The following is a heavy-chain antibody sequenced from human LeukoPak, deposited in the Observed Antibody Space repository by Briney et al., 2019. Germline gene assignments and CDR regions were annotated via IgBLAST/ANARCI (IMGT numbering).Heavy chain of an antibody. J-gene: IGHJ6*03. D-gene: IGHD2-15*01. Sequence: GASVKVSCKGSGYTFNDYYIHWMRQAPGQGLEWMGWINPYSGGTNYAQKFQDRVTLTRDTSIGTVYMGLSSLRSDDTAVYYCAREYCSASQCRTGTLWWGAESRRYYHYTDVWGKGTTVTVSS. V-gene: IGHV1-2*02. CDR1: GYTFNDYY. CDR2: INPYSGGT. CDR3: AREYCSASQCRTGTLWWGAESRRYYHYTDV.